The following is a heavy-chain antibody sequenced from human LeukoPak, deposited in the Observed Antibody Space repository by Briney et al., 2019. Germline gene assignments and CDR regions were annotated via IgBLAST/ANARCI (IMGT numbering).Heavy chain of an antibody. CDR3: ARWSLGSSGTNWFDP. V-gene: IGHV1-69*02. Sequence: GASVKVSCKASGGTFSSYTISWVRQAPGQGLEWMGRIIPILGIANYAQKFQGRVTITADKSTSTAYMGLSSLRSEDTAVYYCARWSLGSSGTNWFDPWGQGTLVTVSS. D-gene: IGHD6-19*01. CDR1: GGTFSSYT. J-gene: IGHJ5*02. CDR2: IIPILGIA.